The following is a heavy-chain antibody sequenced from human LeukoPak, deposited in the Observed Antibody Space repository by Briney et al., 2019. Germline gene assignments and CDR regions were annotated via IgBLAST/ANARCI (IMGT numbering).Heavy chain of an antibody. CDR2: IYSGGST. CDR3: ARDRVVPAAIEGYYYYYGMDV. J-gene: IGHJ6*02. D-gene: IGHD2-2*01. CDR1: GFTVSSNY. V-gene: IGHV3-53*01. Sequence: GGSLRLSCAASGFTVSSNYMSWVRQAPGKGLEWVSVIYSGGSTYYADSVKGRFTNSRDNSKNTLYLQMNSLRAEDTAVYYCARDRVVPAAIEGYYYYYGMDVWGQGTTVTVSS.